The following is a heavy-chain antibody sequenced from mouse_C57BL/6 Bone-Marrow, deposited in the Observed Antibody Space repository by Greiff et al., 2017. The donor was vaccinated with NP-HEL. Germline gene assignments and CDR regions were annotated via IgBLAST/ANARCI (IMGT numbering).Heavy chain of an antibody. CDR3: TRGEGLRVGYAMDY. V-gene: IGHV5-9-1*02. CDR1: GFTFSSYA. CDR2: ISSGGDYI. J-gene: IGHJ2*01. Sequence: EVKLVESGEGLVKPGGSLKLSCAASGFTFSSYAMSWVRQTPEKRLEWVAYISSGGDYIYYADTVKGRFTISRDNARNTLYLQMSSLKSEDTAMYDCTRGEGLRVGYAMDYWGQGTTLTVSS. D-gene: IGHD2-4*01.